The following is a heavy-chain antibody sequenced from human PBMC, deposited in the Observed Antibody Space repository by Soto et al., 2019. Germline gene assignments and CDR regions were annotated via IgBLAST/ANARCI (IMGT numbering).Heavy chain of an antibody. D-gene: IGHD2-15*01. CDR1: GFTFNLYA. J-gene: IGHJ4*02. CDR3: AKDLPLVPTPPGDDV. CDR2: ISASGAST. V-gene: IGHV3-23*01. Sequence: EVQLLESGGGLVQPGGSLRLSCAASGFTFNLYAMTWVRQAPGKGLEWVSSISASGASTYYADSVKGRFTIARDNSKNTLYLQMNSLRAEDTAFYYCAKDLPLVPTPPGDDVWGQGTLVTVSS.